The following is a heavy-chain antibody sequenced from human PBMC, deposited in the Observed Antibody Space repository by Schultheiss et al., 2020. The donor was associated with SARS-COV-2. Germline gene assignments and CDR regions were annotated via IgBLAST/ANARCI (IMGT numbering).Heavy chain of an antibody. CDR1: GGSISSYY. V-gene: IGHV4-59*12. J-gene: IGHJ4*02. CDR2: INHSGST. D-gene: IGHD2-2*02. CDR3: ARDDLPYCISTTCYIAGIY. Sequence: SQTLSLTCTVPGGSISSYYWSWIRQPPGKGLEWIGEINHSGSTNYNPSLKSRVTISVDTSKNQFSLKLSSVTAADTAVYYCARDDLPYCISTTCYIAGIYWGQGTLVTVSS.